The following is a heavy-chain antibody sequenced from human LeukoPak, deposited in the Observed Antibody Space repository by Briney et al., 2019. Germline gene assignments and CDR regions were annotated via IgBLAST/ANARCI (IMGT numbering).Heavy chain of an antibody. V-gene: IGHV4-34*01. D-gene: IGHD3-22*01. Sequence: PSETLSLTCAVYGGSFSGYYWSWIRQPPGKGLEWIGEINHSGSTNYNPSLKSRVTISVDTSKNQFSLKLSSVTAADTAVYYCARGGYYYDSSGYLILEDNWFDPWGQGTLVTVSS. CDR1: GGSFSGYY. CDR3: ARGGYYYDSSGYLILEDNWFDP. J-gene: IGHJ5*02. CDR2: INHSGST.